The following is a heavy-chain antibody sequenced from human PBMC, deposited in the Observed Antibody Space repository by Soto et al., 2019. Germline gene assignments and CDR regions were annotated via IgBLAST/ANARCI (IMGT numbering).Heavy chain of an antibody. V-gene: IGHV4-31*03. CDR1: GGSISSGGYY. Sequence: PSETLSLTCTVSGGSISSGGYYWSWIRQHPGKGLEWIGYIYYSGSTYYNPSLKSRVTISVDTSKNQFSLKLSSVTAADTAVYYCARDQVSGDFWSGYDYYYYGMDVWGQGTTVIVSS. CDR3: ARDQVSGDFWSGYDYYYYGMDV. CDR2: IYYSGST. J-gene: IGHJ6*02. D-gene: IGHD3-3*01.